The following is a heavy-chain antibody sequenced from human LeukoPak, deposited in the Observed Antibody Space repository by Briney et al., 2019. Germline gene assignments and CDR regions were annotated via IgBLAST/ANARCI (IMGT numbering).Heavy chain of an antibody. V-gene: IGHV4-31*03. D-gene: IGHD3-22*01. J-gene: IGHJ5*02. Sequence: SETLSLTCSVSGGSINRGAYYWSWVRQHPGQGLEWIGYVYYTGTTNYNPSLKSRVTMSVDTSKNQFYLKLTSVTVADTAVYCARVPTPYDTSAQVDPWGQGTLVTVSS. CDR2: VYYTGTT. CDR1: GGSINRGAYY. CDR3: ARVPTPYDTSAQVDP.